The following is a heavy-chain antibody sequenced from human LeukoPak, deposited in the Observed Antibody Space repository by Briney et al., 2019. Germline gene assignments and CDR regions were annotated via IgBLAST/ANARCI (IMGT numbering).Heavy chain of an antibody. J-gene: IGHJ4*02. D-gene: IGHD5/OR15-5a*01. V-gene: IGHV1-2*02. Sequence: ASVKVSRKASGYTFAGYYLQGVRQAPGQGLERVGGINPTTGGTNYAQKFQDRVTMPRDTSINTAYMELSGLTSDDTSVYYCARLVGLSTSASYWGQGTLVIVSS. CDR1: GYTFAGYY. CDR3: ARLVGLSTSASY. CDR2: INPTTGGT.